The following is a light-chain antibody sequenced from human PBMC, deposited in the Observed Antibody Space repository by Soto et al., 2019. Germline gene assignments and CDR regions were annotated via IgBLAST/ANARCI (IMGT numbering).Light chain of an antibody. CDR1: QSVLYSSTNKNY. V-gene: IGKV4-1*01. Sequence: DIVMTQSPDSLAVSLGERATINCKSSQSVLYSSTNKNYLAWYQQKPGQPPKLLIYWASTREYGVPDRFSGSGSGKDFTLTISSLQAEDVAVYYCQQYYSTPPTFGQGTKLEIK. J-gene: IGKJ2*01. CDR2: WAS. CDR3: QQYYSTPPT.